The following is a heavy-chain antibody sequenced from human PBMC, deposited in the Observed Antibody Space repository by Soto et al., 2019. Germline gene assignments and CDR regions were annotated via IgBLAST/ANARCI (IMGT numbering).Heavy chain of an antibody. CDR2: IIPFFGTP. Sequence: ASVKVSCKLSGATFSSYAMSWVRQAPGQGLEWIGGIIPFFGTPNYAQKFQGRVTITADTSTATSYMELSSLRSDDTAVYYCAREKGDYYSHLVYWGQGTLVTVSS. CDR1: GATFSSYA. D-gene: IGHD3-22*01. J-gene: IGHJ4*02. CDR3: AREKGDYYSHLVY. V-gene: IGHV1-69*06.